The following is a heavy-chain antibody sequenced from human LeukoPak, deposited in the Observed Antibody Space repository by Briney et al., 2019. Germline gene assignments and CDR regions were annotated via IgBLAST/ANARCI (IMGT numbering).Heavy chain of an antibody. Sequence: GASVKVSCKASGYTFTSYYMHWVRQAPGQGLEWMGIINPSGGSTSYAQKFQGRVTMTRDMSTSTVYMELSSLRSEDTAVYYCARGLIVATIGNWFDPWGQGTLVTVSS. CDR3: ARGLIVATIGNWFDP. CDR1: GYTFTSYY. CDR2: INPSGGST. V-gene: IGHV1-46*01. J-gene: IGHJ5*02. D-gene: IGHD5-12*01.